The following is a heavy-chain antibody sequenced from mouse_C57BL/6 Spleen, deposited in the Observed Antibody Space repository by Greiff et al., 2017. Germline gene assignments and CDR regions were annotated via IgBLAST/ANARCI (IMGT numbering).Heavy chain of an antibody. Sequence: ESGPGLVKPSQSLSLTCSVTGYSITSGYYWNWIRQCPGNKLERMGYIRYDGSNNYNPSLKNRISITRDTSQNQFFLKLNSVTTEDTAAYYCADGRWYFDVWGTGTTVTVSS. V-gene: IGHV3-6*01. CDR1: GYSITSGYY. CDR3: ADGRWYFDV. D-gene: IGHD1-1*01. CDR2: IRYDGSN. J-gene: IGHJ1*03.